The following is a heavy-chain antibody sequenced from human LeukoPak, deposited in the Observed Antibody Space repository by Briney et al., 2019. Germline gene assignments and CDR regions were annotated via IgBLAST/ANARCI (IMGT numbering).Heavy chain of an antibody. CDR1: GFTVSSNY. V-gene: IGHV3-53*01. CDR2: IYSGGST. D-gene: IGHD6-13*01. Sequence: GGSLRLSCAASGFTVSSNYMSWVRQAPGKGLEWVSAIYSGGSTYYADSVKGRFTISRDNSKNTLYLQMNSLRAEDTAVYYCAREGAAAGTEAGYYYYMDVWGKGTTVTVSS. CDR3: AREGAAAGTEAGYYYYMDV. J-gene: IGHJ6*03.